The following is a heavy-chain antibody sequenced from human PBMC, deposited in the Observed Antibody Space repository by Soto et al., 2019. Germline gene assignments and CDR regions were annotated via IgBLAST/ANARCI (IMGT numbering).Heavy chain of an antibody. CDR3: ARERLERPFEAFDI. CDR1: GGTFSSYA. D-gene: IGHD1-1*01. CDR2: IIPIFGTA. V-gene: IGHV1-69*05. J-gene: IGHJ3*02. Sequence: SVKVSCKASGGTFSSYAISWVRQAPGQGLEWMGGIIPIFGTANYAQKFQGRVTMTRDTSTSTAYMELSSLRSEDTAVYYCARERLERPFEAFDIWGQGTMVTVSS.